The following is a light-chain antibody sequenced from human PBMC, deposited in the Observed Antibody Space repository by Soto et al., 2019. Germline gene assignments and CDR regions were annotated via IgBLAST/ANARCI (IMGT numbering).Light chain of an antibody. J-gene: IGLJ2*01. CDR3: SSYTSSSTPYVV. V-gene: IGLV2-14*01. CDR2: EVS. CDR1: SSDAGGYNY. Sequence: QSALTQPASVSGSPGQSITISCTGTSSDAGGYNYVSWYQQHPDKAPKLMIYEVSNRPSGVSNRFSGSKSVNTASLTISGLQDEDEADYYCSSYTSSSTPYVVFGGGTKLTVL.